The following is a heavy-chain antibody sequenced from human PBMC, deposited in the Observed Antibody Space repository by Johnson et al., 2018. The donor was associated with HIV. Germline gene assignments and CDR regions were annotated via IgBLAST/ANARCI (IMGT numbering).Heavy chain of an antibody. CDR3: ASTDDAFDI. V-gene: IGHV3-30*03. D-gene: IGHD4-17*01. CDR2: ISYDGST. Sequence: QVQLVESGGGVVQPGRSLRLSCAASGFTFSSYGMHWVRQAPGKGLEWVAVISYDGSTYYADSVKGRFTISRDNSKNTLYLQMNSLRAEDTAVYYCASTDDAFDIWGQGTMVTVSS. CDR1: GFTFSSYG. J-gene: IGHJ3*02.